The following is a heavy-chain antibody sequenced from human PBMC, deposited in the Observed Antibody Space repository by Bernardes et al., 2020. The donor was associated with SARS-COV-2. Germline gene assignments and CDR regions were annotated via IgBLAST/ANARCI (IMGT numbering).Heavy chain of an antibody. CDR2: ISGYNGNT. V-gene: IGHV1-18*04. CDR1: GYTYTNYG. CDR3: ARVEGFCSGGTCFSLFYFDH. D-gene: IGHD2-15*01. Sequence: ASVKVSCKASGYTYTNYGIGWVRQAPGHGLEWLGWISGYNGNTNYARHLQGRITMTSDISTQTAFMELRRLRSDDTAVYYCARVEGFCSGGTCFSLFYFDHWGQGTLVSVSS. J-gene: IGHJ4*02.